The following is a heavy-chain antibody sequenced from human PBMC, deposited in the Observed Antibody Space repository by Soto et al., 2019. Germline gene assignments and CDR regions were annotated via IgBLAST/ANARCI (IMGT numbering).Heavy chain of an antibody. D-gene: IGHD3-10*01. J-gene: IGHJ4*02. CDR3: AKEWDSGIFYNPSHFDS. V-gene: IGHV3-23*01. CDR1: GFTFSSYA. CDR2: LSSTGSGA. Sequence: QPGGSLRLSCAASGFTFSSYAMGWVRQAPGKGLEWVAALSSTGSGAYYADSVKGRFTISRDNSKSTLYLQMNSLRAEDTAVFYSAKEWDSGIFYNPSHFDSWGQGTLVTVSS.